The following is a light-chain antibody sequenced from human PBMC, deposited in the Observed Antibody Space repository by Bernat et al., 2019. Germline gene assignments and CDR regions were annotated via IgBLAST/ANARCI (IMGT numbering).Light chain of an antibody. Sequence: DIQMTQSPSTLSASVGDRVTITCRASQSISNGLAWYQQKPGKAPKILIYTASSLETGVPSRFSGSGSGTEFILTISSLQPDDFATYYCQQYNSYSPWTFGQGTKVEIK. J-gene: IGKJ1*01. CDR2: TAS. CDR1: QSISNG. CDR3: QQYNSYSPWT. V-gene: IGKV1-5*03.